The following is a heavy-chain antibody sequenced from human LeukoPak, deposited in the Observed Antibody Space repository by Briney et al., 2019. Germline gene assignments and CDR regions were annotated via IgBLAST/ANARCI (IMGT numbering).Heavy chain of an antibody. J-gene: IGHJ3*02. CDR2: VSPNGETA. CDR1: GFIFRNYG. D-gene: IGHD6-13*01. CDR3: ARGGKAAAADVLDI. Sequence: GGSLRLSCAASGFIFRNYGMNWVRQPPGKGLEWVSGVSPNGETAYYADSVKGRFTISRDNAKNSLYLQMNSLRPGDTAVYYCARGGKAAAADVLDIWGQGTMVTVSS. V-gene: IGHV3-23*01.